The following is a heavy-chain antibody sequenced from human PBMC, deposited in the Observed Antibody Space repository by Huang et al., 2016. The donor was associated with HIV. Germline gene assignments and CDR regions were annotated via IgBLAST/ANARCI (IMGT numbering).Heavy chain of an antibody. CDR3: ARGRGGGWDY. D-gene: IGHD2-15*01. J-gene: IGHJ4*02. CDR2: INHSGMT. Sequence: QVQLQQWGAGLLKPSETLSLTCAVYGGSFSDFYWSWIRQPPGKGLEWIGEINHSGMTNYNPSLKSRVTISVDTSKNQFSLKLSSVTAADTAVYYCARGRGGGWDYWGQGTLVTVSS. CDR1: GGSFSDFY. V-gene: IGHV4-34*01.